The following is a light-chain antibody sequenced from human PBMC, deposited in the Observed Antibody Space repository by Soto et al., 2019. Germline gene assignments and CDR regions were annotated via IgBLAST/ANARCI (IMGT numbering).Light chain of an antibody. V-gene: IGLV2-23*02. CDR3: XSYAGMSYV. J-gene: IGLJ1*01. Sequence: QSVLTQPASVSGAPGQSITITCTGTTRDVGSYNLISWYQQHPGKAPKVIIKELNKRPSGVSNRFSGSKSGNTASLTISGLQPEDEADYYCXSYAGMSYVFRTGNEVAVL. CDR2: ELN. CDR1: TRDVGSYNL.